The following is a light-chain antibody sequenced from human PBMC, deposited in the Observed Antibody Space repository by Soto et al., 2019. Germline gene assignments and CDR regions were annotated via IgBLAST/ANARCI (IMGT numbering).Light chain of an antibody. CDR2: GAS. CDR3: QQYNYWGGT. J-gene: IGKJ1*01. Sequence: EIVMTQSPATLSVSPGARATLSCRASPSVSSTLAWYQQKPGQAPRLLLYGASTRATGIPGRFSGSGSGTEFNPTISPPQSDYFAVYFCQQYNYWGGTFGQGTKVEIK. V-gene: IGKV3-15*01. CDR1: PSVSST.